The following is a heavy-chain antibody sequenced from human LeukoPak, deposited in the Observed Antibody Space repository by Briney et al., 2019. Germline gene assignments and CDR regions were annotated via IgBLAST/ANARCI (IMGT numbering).Heavy chain of an antibody. Sequence: PSETLSLTCTVSGGSISSSSYYWGWIRQPPGKGLEWIGSIYYSGSTYYNPSLKSRVTIPVDTSKNQFSLKLSSVTAADTAVYYCARGVVYYYDSSGYPLDYWGQGTLVTVSS. CDR2: IYYSGST. CDR3: ARGVVYYYDSSGYPLDY. V-gene: IGHV4-39*01. J-gene: IGHJ4*02. D-gene: IGHD3-22*01. CDR1: GGSISSSSYY.